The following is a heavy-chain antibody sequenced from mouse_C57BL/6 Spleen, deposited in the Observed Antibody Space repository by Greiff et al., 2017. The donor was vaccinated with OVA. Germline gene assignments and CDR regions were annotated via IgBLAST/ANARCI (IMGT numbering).Heavy chain of an antibody. CDR1: GYTFTSYW. Sequence: VQLQQPGAELVRPGTSVKLSCKASGYTFTSYWMHWVKQRPGKGLEWIGVIDPSDSYTNYNLKFKGKATLTVDTSSSTAYMQLSILASEDSAVYYCARNRLDYAMDDWGQGTSVTVSS. CDR3: ARNRLDYAMDD. J-gene: IGHJ4*01. D-gene: IGHD2-13*01. V-gene: IGHV1-59*01. CDR2: IDPSDSYT.